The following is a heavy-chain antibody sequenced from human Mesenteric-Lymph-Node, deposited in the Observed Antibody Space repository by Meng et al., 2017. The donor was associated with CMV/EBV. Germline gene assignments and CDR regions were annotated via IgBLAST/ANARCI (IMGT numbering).Heavy chain of an antibody. Sequence: GSLRLSCVVSGFSLTGYWMHWVRQTPGTGLVWLSSISSDGSVTRYADSVKGRFIISRDNAKNTLYLLMNSLRAEDTAVYYCARSKVIQYYYGMDVWGQGTTVTVSS. CDR2: ISSDGSVT. J-gene: IGHJ6*02. CDR1: GFSLTGYW. V-gene: IGHV3-74*01. CDR3: ARSKVIQYYYGMDV. D-gene: IGHD2/OR15-2a*01.